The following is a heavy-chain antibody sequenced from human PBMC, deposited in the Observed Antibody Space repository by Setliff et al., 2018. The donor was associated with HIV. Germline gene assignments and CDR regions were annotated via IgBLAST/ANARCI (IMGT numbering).Heavy chain of an antibody. CDR3: AKLLPAADMAREIDS. J-gene: IGHJ4*02. CDR1: GDSISRRIYY. V-gene: IGHV4-39*01. CDR2: FYYSGSS. D-gene: IGHD2-2*01. Sequence: LSLTCTVSGDSISRRIYYWGWIRQPPGKGLEWIGNFYYSGSSHYNPSLKSRVTISVDTSKNQFSLKLISVSAADTAVYYCAKLLPAADMAREIDSWGRGTLVTVSS.